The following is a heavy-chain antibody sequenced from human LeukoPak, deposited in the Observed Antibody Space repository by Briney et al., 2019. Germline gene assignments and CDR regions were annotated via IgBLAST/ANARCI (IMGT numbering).Heavy chain of an antibody. CDR3: ARHKGWELYY. D-gene: IGHD1-26*01. CDR1: GGAINRYY. V-gene: IGHV4-59*05. Sequence: SETLSLTCTVAGGAINRYYWSWIRQPPGQGLEWIGSIHHSGSTYYNPSLKSRVAISVDTSKNQFSLKLSSVTAADTAVYYCARHKGWELYYWGQGTLVTVSS. J-gene: IGHJ4*02. CDR2: IHHSGST.